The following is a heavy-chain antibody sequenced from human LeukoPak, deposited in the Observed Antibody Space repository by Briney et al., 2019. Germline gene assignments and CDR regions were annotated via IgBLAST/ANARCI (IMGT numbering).Heavy chain of an antibody. V-gene: IGHV3-23*01. J-gene: IGHJ4*02. CDR1: GFTLSTNA. Sequence: GGSLRLSCLTSGFTLSTNAMSWVRQVPGKGLEWISGISGSGASTYYADSVKGRFTISRDDSRNTLYLQMNSLRGDDTAVYYCAKDVGKWESLHFFDYWGQGTLVTVSS. D-gene: IGHD1-26*01. CDR3: AKDVGKWESLHFFDY. CDR2: ISGSGAST.